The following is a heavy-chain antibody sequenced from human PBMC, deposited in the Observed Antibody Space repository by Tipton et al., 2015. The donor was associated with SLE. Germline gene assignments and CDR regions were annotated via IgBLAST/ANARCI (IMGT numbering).Heavy chain of an antibody. J-gene: IGHJ4*02. D-gene: IGHD3-16*01. CDR1: GFTYSGYA. CDR3: AGGTGAYFDH. CDR2: IRADGSNK. V-gene: IGHV3-30*02. Sequence: GSLRLSCAASGFTYSGYAMHWVRQAPGKGLEWVAFIRADGSNKDYADSVKGRFTISRDNSKNTLHLQMNRLRVEDTAVYYCAGGTGAYFDHWGQGTLVTVSS.